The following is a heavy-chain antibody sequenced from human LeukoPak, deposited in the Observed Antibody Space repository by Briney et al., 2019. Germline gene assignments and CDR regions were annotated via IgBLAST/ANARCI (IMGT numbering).Heavy chain of an antibody. J-gene: IGHJ4*02. CDR2: INPNSGGT. D-gene: IGHD3-10*01. Sequence: ASVKVSCKASGDTFTGYYMHWVRQAPGQGLEWMGWINPNSGGTNYAQKFQGRVTMTRDTSISTAYMELSRLRSDDTAVYYCARESSYGSGSYYTNPFDYWGQGTLVTVSS. V-gene: IGHV1-2*02. CDR3: ARESSYGSGSYYTNPFDY. CDR1: GDTFTGYY.